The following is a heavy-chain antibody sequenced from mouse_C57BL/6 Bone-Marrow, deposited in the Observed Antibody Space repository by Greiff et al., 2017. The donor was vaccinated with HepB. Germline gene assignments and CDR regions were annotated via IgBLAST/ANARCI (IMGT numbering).Heavy chain of an antibody. V-gene: IGHV3-6*01. J-gene: IGHJ2*01. D-gene: IGHD1-1*02. CDR3: ARNYFYYFDY. CDR1: GYSITSGYY. Sequence: VQLQQSGPGLVKPSQSLSLTCSVTGYSITSGYYWNWIRQFPGNKLEWMGYISYDGSNNYNPSLKNRISITRDTSKNQFFLKLNSVTTEDTATYYCARNYFYYFDYWGQGTTLTVSS. CDR2: ISYDGSN.